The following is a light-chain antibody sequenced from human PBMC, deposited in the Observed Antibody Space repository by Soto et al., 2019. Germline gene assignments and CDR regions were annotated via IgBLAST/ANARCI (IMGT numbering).Light chain of an antibody. J-gene: IGKJ1*01. CDR3: QQYNIYYPSWT. CDR2: DAS. V-gene: IGKV1-5*01. CDR1: QSISNW. Sequence: DIQMTQSPSILSASIGDRVTITCRASQSISNWLAWYQQKPGRAPKLLIYDASTLESGVPSRFSGSGSGTEFTLTIGSLQPDDFATYYCQQYNIYYPSWTFVQGTKVDIK.